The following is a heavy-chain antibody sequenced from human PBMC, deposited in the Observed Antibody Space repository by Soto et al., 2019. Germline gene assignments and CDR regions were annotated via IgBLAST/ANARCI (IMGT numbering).Heavy chain of an antibody. D-gene: IGHD6-6*01. CDR2: ITWNSGDI. CDR1: GFTFDDYA. J-gene: IGHJ5*02. CDR3: ARSKGLVSRPLDL. Sequence: EVQLVESGGGLVQPGRSLRLSCAASGFTFDDYAMHWVRQPPGKGLEWVSGITWNSGDIRYTGSVKGRFSISRDNADNSLYLHMNSLRPEDTAFYYCARSKGLVSRPLDLWGQGTLVTVSS. V-gene: IGHV3-9*01.